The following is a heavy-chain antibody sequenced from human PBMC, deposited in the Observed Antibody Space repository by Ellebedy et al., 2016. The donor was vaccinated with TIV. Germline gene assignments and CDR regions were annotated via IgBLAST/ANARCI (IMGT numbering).Heavy chain of an antibody. Sequence: SVKVSXKASGGTFSSYAISWVRQAPGQGLEWMGGIIPIFGTANYAQKFQGRVTITADKSTSTAYMELSSLRSEDTAVYYCAREAREVSGRYGMDVWGQGTTVTVSS. CDR3: AREAREVSGRYGMDV. V-gene: IGHV1-69*06. CDR1: GGTFSSYA. CDR2: IIPIFGTA. D-gene: IGHD1-26*01. J-gene: IGHJ6*02.